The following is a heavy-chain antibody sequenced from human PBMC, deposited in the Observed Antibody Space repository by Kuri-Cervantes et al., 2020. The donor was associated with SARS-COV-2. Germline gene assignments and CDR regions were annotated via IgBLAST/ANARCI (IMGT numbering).Heavy chain of an antibody. V-gene: IGHV3-15*01. J-gene: IGHJ5*02. Sequence: GESLKISCAASGFTFSNAWMSWVRQAPGKGLEWVGRIKSKTDGGTTDYAAPVKGRFTISRDDSKNMLYLQMNSLKTEDTAVYYCTTDPIVVVPAALRSWGQGTLVTVSS. D-gene: IGHD2-2*01. CDR1: GFTFSNAW. CDR2: IKSKTDGGTT. CDR3: TTDPIVVVPAALRS.